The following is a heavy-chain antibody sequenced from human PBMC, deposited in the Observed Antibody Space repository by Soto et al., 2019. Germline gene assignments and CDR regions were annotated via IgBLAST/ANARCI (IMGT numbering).Heavy chain of an antibody. V-gene: IGHV3-23*01. CDR3: DKQMDIQGFDY. J-gene: IGHJ4*02. D-gene: IGHD5-12*01. Sequence: GGALRLFCAASGFTFSTYAMSWVRQAPGKGLEWVSGISDSGDRIYYADSVKGRFTISRDNSKNTLYLQMNSLRAEDTAVYYCDKQMDIQGFDYWGQGALVTVSP. CDR2: ISDSGDRI. CDR1: GFTFSTYA.